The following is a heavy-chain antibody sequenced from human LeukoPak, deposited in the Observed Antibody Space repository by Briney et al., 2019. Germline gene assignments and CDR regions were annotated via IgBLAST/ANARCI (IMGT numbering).Heavy chain of an antibody. CDR1: GFTFSSYA. D-gene: IGHD1-7*01. Sequence: PGGSLRLSCAASGFTFSSYAMHWVRQAPGKGLEWVAVISYDGSNKYYADSVRGRFTISRDNAKNSLYLQMNSLRDEDTAVYYCARSQTRITGTTPYFDYWGQGTLVTVSS. CDR3: ARSQTRITGTTPYFDY. J-gene: IGHJ4*02. CDR2: ISYDGSNK. V-gene: IGHV3-30*04.